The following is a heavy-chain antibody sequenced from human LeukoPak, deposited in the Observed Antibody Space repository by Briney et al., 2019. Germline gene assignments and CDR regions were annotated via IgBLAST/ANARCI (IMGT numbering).Heavy chain of an antibody. Sequence: SETLPLTCTVSGGSISSGGYYWSWIRQPPGKGLEWIGYIYHSGSTYYNPSLKSRVTISVDRSKNQFSLQLNSMTPEDTAVYYCARGDQAFDYWGQGTLVTVSS. J-gene: IGHJ4*02. D-gene: IGHD2-2*01. V-gene: IGHV4-30-2*01. CDR3: ARGDQAFDY. CDR2: IYHSGST. CDR1: GGSISSGGYY.